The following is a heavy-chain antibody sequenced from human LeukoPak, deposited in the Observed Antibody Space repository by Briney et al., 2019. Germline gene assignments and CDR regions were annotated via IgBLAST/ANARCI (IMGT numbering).Heavy chain of an antibody. Sequence: PSETLSLTCTVSGGSISNYYWSWIRQPPGKGLEWIGRIYTSGSTNYNPSLKSRVTISVDTSKNQFSLNLSSVTAADTAVYYCARAPGSGWYGNWGQGTLVTVSS. CDR1: GGSISNYY. CDR2: IYTSGST. J-gene: IGHJ4*02. V-gene: IGHV4-4*08. CDR3: ARAPGSGWYGN. D-gene: IGHD6-19*01.